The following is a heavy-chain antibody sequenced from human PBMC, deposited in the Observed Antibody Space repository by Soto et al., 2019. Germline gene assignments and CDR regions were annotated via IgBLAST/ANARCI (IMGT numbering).Heavy chain of an antibody. V-gene: IGHV3-15*07. CDR2: IKSKTDGGTT. D-gene: IGHD3-10*01. J-gene: IGHJ4*02. Sequence: EVQLVESGGGLVKPGGSLRLSCAASGFTFSNAWMNWVRQAPGKGLEWVGRIKSKTDGGTTDYAAPVKGRFTISRDDSKNTLYLQMNSLKNEDTAVYYCTTRVYGSGSFHDYWGQGTLVTVSS. CDR1: GFTFSNAW. CDR3: TTRVYGSGSFHDY.